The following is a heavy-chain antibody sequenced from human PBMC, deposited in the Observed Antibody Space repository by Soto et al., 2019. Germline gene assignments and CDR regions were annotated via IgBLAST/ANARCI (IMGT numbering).Heavy chain of an antibody. V-gene: IGHV3-21*01. CDR2: ISASSSSI. Sequence: DVQLVESEGGLVKPGGSLRLSCAASGFNFITFSMNWVRQAPGKGLEWVSSISASSSSIYYAESVKGRFTGSRDNANNSLYLQMNSLTAEDKALYYCVRDAYNRDAFDIWGQGTTVTVSS. D-gene: IGHD1-20*01. J-gene: IGHJ3*02. CDR1: GFNFITFS. CDR3: VRDAYNRDAFDI.